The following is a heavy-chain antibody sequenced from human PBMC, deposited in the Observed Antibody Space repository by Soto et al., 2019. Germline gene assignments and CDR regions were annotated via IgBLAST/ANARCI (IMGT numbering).Heavy chain of an antibody. D-gene: IGHD2-21*02. CDR3: ARCDGFFGY. CDR2: ISNYNGNA. J-gene: IGHJ4*02. Sequence: QVQLVQSGAEVKKPGASVKVSCTASGYTFASHGVTWVRQAPGQGLEWMGWISNYNGNANYAQKFQGRVTMTTDTSTRTVYMELRSLRSDDSAVYYCARCDGFFGYWGQGTLVTVSS. V-gene: IGHV1-18*01. CDR1: GYTFASHG.